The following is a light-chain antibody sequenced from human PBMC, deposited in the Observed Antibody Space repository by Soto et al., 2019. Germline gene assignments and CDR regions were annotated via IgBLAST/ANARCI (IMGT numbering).Light chain of an antibody. J-gene: IGLJ2*01. CDR1: SSNIGAGFD. CDR3: QSYDNRRSGVV. CDR2: DND. V-gene: IGLV1-40*01. Sequence: QSVLTQPPSVSGAPGQRIIISCTGSSSNIGAGFDVHWYQHLPGTAPKLLVYDNDNRPSGLPARFSDSRSGTSASLAITSLQADDEADYYCQSYDNRRSGVVFGGGTKVTVL.